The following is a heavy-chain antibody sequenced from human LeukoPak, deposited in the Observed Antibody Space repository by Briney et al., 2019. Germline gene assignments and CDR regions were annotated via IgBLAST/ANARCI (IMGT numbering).Heavy chain of an antibody. V-gene: IGHV3-48*03. CDR3: ARGHSSSPNWFDP. CDR2: IDYDGGSG. CDR1: GFTLSSYE. J-gene: IGHJ5*02. D-gene: IGHD6-13*01. Sequence: QSGGSLRLSCTVSGFTLSSYEMSWIRQAPGKGLEWVSSIDYDGGSGHYADSVKGRFTISRDNAKNSLYLQMNSLRAEDTAVYYCARGHSSSPNWFDPWGQGTLVTVSS.